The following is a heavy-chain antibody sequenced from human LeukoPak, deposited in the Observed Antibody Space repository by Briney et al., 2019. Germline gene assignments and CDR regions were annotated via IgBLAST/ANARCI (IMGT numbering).Heavy chain of an antibody. Sequence: SETLSLTCTVSGDSINSLDLWSWVRQPPGEGLEWIGEMYLSGTTHSNPSIKSRVTISIDKSKNQFFLNLSSVTAADTAVYYCAGLVGRYSSGLYYYYFDYWGQGTLVTVSS. CDR3: AGLVGRYSSGLYYYYFDY. D-gene: IGHD3-22*01. CDR1: GDSINSLDL. CDR2: MYLSGTT. V-gene: IGHV4-4*02. J-gene: IGHJ4*02.